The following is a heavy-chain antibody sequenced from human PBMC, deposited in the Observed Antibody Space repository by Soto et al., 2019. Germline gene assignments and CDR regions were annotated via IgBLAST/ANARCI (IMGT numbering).Heavy chain of an antibody. CDR1: GGSISSSDYY. CDR2: IFYSGST. CDR3: ARHSYSGRSHYYTMDV. J-gene: IGHJ6*02. V-gene: IGHV4-39*01. Sequence: QLQLHESGPGLEKPSETLSLTCTVSGGSISSSDYYWGWIRQPPGKGLEWIGSIFYSGSTYNNPSLQSRVTMSADTSNNQCSLRLTSVTAADTAVYYCARHSYSGRSHYYTMDVWGQGTTVTVSS. D-gene: IGHD1-26*01.